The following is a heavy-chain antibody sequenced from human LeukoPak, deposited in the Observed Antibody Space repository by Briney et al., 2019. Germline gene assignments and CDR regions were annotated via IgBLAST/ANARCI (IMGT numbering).Heavy chain of an antibody. Sequence: GGSLRLSCAASGFTVSSNYMSWVRQTPGKGLEWVSVIYSGGSTYYADSVKGRFTISRDNSKNTLYLQMNSLRAEDTAVYYCARDLALDSSGYRASLGMDVWGQGTTVTVSS. CDR2: IYSGGST. CDR3: ARDLALDSSGYRASLGMDV. D-gene: IGHD3-22*01. J-gene: IGHJ6*02. V-gene: IGHV3-66*01. CDR1: GFTVSSNY.